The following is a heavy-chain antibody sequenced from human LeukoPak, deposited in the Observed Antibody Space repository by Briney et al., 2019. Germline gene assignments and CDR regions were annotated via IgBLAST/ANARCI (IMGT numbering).Heavy chain of an antibody. CDR1: GGSLTYYY. CDR3: ASLTNTTGCIPWYFDL. V-gene: IGHV4-59*01. J-gene: IGHJ2*01. Sequence: PSETLSLTCSVSGGSLTYYYWTWIRQPPGRRPEWIGFIYYSGSTNYNPSLESRVAFSVDTSKNQVSLKLSSVTAADTAIYYCASLTNTTGCIPWYFDLWGRGTLVTVSS. CDR2: IYYSGST. D-gene: IGHD2-8*01.